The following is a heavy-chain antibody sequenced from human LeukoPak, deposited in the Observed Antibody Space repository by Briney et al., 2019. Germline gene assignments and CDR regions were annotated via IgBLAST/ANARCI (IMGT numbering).Heavy chain of an antibody. J-gene: IGHJ3*02. CDR2: ISSSSSTI. CDR3: ARDRGGYGAFDI. V-gene: IGHV3-48*01. Sequence: QPGGSLRLSCAASGFTFSSYSMNWVRQAPGKGLEWVSYISSSSSTIYYADSVKGRFTISRDNAKNSLYLQMSSLRAEDTAVYYCARDRGGYGAFDIWGQGTMVTVSS. CDR1: GFTFSSYS. D-gene: IGHD3-22*01.